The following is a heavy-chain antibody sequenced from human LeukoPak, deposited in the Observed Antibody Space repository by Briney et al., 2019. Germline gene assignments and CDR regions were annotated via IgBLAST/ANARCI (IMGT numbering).Heavy chain of an antibody. CDR3: ARESGEGAKNRPSDFDY. CDR1: GYTFTDYY. Sequence: ASVKVSCKASGYTFTDYYMHWVRQAPGQGLEWMGIINPSGGSTSYAQKFQGRVTMTRDTSTSTVYMELSSLRSEDAAVYYCARESGEGAKNRPSDFDYWGQGTLVTVSS. V-gene: IGHV1-46*01. J-gene: IGHJ4*02. CDR2: INPSGGST. D-gene: IGHD1-26*01.